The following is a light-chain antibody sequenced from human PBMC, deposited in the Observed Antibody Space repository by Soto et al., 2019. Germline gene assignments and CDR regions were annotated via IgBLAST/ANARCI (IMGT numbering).Light chain of an antibody. CDR2: AAY. V-gene: IGKV1-39*01. J-gene: IGKJ2*01. CDR1: QSIYNY. CDR3: RQSYSTPVT. Sequence: DIQMTQSPSSLSASVGDRVTITCRASQSIYNYLDWYQQKPGKAPKLLIYAAYSLQSGVPSRFSSSGSGTDFTLTISSLQPEDVATYYCRQSYSTPVTFGQGTKLEIK.